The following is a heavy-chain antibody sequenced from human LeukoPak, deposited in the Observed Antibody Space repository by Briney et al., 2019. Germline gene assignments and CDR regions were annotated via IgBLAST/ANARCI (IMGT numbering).Heavy chain of an antibody. J-gene: IGHJ4*02. CDR3: ARDRHTVVTPEMDY. CDR1: GFTFSSYA. Sequence: PGGPLRLSCAASGFTFSSYAMHGVRQAPGKGLEGVAVVSYDGSNKYYADSMKGRFTISRDNSKNTLYLQMNSLRAEDTAVYYCARDRHTVVTPEMDYWGQGTLVTVSS. D-gene: IGHD4-23*01. CDR2: VSYDGSNK. V-gene: IGHV3-30-3*01.